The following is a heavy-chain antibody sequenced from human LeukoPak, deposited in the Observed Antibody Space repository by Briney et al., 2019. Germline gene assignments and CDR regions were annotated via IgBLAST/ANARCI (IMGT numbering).Heavy chain of an antibody. D-gene: IGHD2-21*02. CDR1: GFTFSSYA. V-gene: IGHV3-23*01. Sequence: GGSLRLSCAASGFTFSSYAMSWVRQAPGKGLEWVSAISGSGGSTYYADSVKGRFTISRDNSKNTLYLQMNSLRAEDTAVYYCAKVDEGVTAIHGAFDIWGQGTMVTVSS. J-gene: IGHJ3*02. CDR3: AKVDEGVTAIHGAFDI. CDR2: ISGSGGST.